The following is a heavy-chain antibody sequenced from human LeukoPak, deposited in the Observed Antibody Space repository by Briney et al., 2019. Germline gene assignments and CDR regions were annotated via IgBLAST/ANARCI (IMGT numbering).Heavy chain of an antibody. Sequence: GGSLRLSCAASGFTFSSYGMHWVRQAPGKGLEWVSVIYSGGTTYYADCVKGRFTISRDNSKNTLYLQMNSLRAEDTAMYYCARHPSFYDFLTGFYSFYYFDYWGQGTLVTVSS. CDR2: IYSGGTT. V-gene: IGHV3-66*04. J-gene: IGHJ4*02. CDR1: GFTFSSYG. CDR3: ARHPSFYDFLTGFYSFYYFDY. D-gene: IGHD3-9*01.